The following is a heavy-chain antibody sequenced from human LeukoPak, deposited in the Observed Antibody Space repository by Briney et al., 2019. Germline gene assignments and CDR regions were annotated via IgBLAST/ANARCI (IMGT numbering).Heavy chain of an antibody. CDR1: GGSISSSSYY. J-gene: IGHJ5*02. V-gene: IGHV4-39*01. D-gene: IGHD3-3*01. Sequence: PSETLSLTCTVSGGSISSSSYYWGWTRQPPGKGLEWIGTIYYSGSTYYNPSLKSRVTISVDTSKNQFSLKLSSVTAADTAVYYCARLETSDYDFWSGYYSRSWFDPWGQGTLVTVSS. CDR2: IYYSGST. CDR3: ARLETSDYDFWSGYYSRSWFDP.